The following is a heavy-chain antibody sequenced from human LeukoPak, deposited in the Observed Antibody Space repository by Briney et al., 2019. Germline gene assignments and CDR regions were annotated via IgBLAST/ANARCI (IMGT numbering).Heavy chain of an antibody. J-gene: IGHJ5*02. CDR3: SRGHQGLDP. CDR1: GGSISSGGYS. D-gene: IGHD2-2*01. CDR2: LYYSGST. V-gene: IGHV4-30-4*07. Sequence: SQTLSLTCAVSGGSISSGGYSWSWIRPPPGRGLEWIGYLYYSGSTNYNPSLQSRVTISVDTSNNQVSLKLSSLTAADTAVYYWSRGHQGLDPWGLGTLVTVSS.